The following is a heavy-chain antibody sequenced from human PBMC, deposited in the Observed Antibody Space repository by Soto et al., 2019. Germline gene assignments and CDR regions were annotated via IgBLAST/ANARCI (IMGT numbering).Heavy chain of an antibody. CDR3: AKDRSYYYDSSGYNWGYYYGMDA. J-gene: IGHJ6*02. CDR2: ISSRGDAT. CDR1: GFTFSSYA. V-gene: IGHV3-23*01. Sequence: GGSLRLSCAASGFTFSSYAMNWVRQAPGKGLEWVSTISSRGDATNYADSVKGRFTMSRDNSKNTLYLQMNSLRAEDTAVYYCAKDRSYYYDSSGYNWGYYYGMDAWGQGTTVTVSS. D-gene: IGHD3-22*01.